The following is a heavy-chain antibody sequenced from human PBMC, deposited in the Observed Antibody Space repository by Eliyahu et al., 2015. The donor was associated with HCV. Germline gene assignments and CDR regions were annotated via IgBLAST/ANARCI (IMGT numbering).Heavy chain of an antibody. J-gene: IGHJ5*02. Sequence: QVQLQESGPGLVKPSETLSLTCTVSGGSITTYYWSWXRXPPGKGLEWIGYXHYSGSTNXNPSLKSRVTISLDTSKNQFSLNLTSVTAADTAMYYCASGGGGIAVTGTGGWFDPWGQGTLVTVSS. V-gene: IGHV4-59*01. CDR1: GGSITTYY. CDR3: ASGGGGIAVTGTGGWFDP. CDR2: XHYSGST. D-gene: IGHD6-19*01.